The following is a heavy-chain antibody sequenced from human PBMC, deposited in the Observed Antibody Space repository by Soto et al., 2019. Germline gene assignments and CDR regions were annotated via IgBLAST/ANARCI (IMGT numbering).Heavy chain of an antibody. CDR1: GFTFSNYA. CDR2: ISGSGNST. V-gene: IGHV3-23*01. CDR3: ATDVWELLRGFDP. Sequence: EVQLLESGGGLVQPGGSLRLSCAVSGFTFSNYAMSWVRQAPGKGLEWVSAISGSGNSTNYADSVKGRFTISRDNSKNTVYLQMNSLRAEDTAVYYCATDVWELLRGFDPWGQGTLVTVSS. J-gene: IGHJ5*02. D-gene: IGHD1-26*01.